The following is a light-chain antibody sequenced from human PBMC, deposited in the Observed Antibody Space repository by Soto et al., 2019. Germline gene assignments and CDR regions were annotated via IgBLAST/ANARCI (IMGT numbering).Light chain of an antibody. CDR1: QGISSY. Sequence: DIQLTQSPSFLSASVGERVTITCRASQGISSYLAWYQQKPGKAPNLLIYAASTLQSGVPSRFSGSGSGTEFTLTISSLQPEDFTTYYCQQLNSYPRTFGQGTKVEIK. J-gene: IGKJ1*01. V-gene: IGKV1-9*01. CDR3: QQLNSYPRT. CDR2: AAS.